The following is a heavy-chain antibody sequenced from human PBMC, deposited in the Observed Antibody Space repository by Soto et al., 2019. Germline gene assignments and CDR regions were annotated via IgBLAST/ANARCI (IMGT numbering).Heavy chain of an antibody. V-gene: IGHV3-73*02. Sequence: EVQLVESGGDLVQPGGSLKLSCAASGFTFSDSAVHWVRQASGKGLEWVGRIRTKSNSYATTCTASLKGRFTISRDDSKNTAYPQMNSLETEDTAVYYCTRATDTGGLNCFDPWVPGTLVTVSS. CDR3: TRATDTGGLNCFDP. D-gene: IGHD4-17*01. CDR2: IRTKSNSYAT. CDR1: GFTFSDSA. J-gene: IGHJ5*02.